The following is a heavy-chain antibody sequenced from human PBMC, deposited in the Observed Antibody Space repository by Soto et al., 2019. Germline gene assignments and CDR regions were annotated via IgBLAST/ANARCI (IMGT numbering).Heavy chain of an antibody. CDR3: ARGGLVYGGADC. CDR2: MNTNSGGT. D-gene: IGHD4-17*01. V-gene: IGHV1-8*01. CDR1: GYTFTSYE. Sequence: QVQLVQSGAEVKKPGASVKVSCKASGYTFTSYEITWVRQATGQGPEWMGWMNTNSGGTVYAQKSQDRVTMTTNTSISTAYMELSSLRSEGTAVYYCARGGLVYGGADCWGKGTLVTVSS. J-gene: IGHJ4*02.